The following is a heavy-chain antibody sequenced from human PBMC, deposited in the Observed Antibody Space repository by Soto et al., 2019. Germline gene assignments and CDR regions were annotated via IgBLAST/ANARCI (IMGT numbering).Heavy chain of an antibody. CDR1: GYTFTSSG. D-gene: IGHD6-13*01. CDR2: ISAYNGNT. Sequence: ASVKVSCKASGYTFTSSGSSWVRQAPGQGLEWMGWISAYNGNTNYAQKLQGRVTMTTDTSTSTAYMELRSLRSDDTAVYYCARHRGRTAAGTEFGMDVWGQGTTVTVSS. J-gene: IGHJ6*02. V-gene: IGHV1-18*01. CDR3: ARHRGRTAAGTEFGMDV.